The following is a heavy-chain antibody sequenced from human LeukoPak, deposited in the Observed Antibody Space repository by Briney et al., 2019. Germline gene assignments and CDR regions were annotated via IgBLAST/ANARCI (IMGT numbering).Heavy chain of an antibody. J-gene: IGHJ6*04. CDR2: IHSSEGT. CDR1: GGSLNGYY. Sequence: SETLSLTCTVSGGSLNGYYWGWIRQPPGKGLECIGYIHSSEGTAHNASLKSRLTISLGTSKNQFSLTLSSVTAADTAVYYCARHVYGEGMVVWGKGTTVTVSS. D-gene: IGHD4-17*01. CDR3: ARHVYGEGMVV. V-gene: IGHV4-59*08.